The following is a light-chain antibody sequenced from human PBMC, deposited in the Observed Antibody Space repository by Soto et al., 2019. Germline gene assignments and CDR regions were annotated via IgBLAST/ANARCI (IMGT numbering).Light chain of an antibody. CDR1: QGVSNSY. J-gene: IGKJ1*01. CDR2: GAS. Sequence: EIVLTQSPGTLSLSLGERATLSCRASQGVSNSYLAWYQQKPGQAPRLLIYGASTRATGIPDRFSGSGSGTDFTLTISRLEPEDFAVYYCQQYGSSPKTLGQGTKVDIK. V-gene: IGKV3-20*01. CDR3: QQYGSSPKT.